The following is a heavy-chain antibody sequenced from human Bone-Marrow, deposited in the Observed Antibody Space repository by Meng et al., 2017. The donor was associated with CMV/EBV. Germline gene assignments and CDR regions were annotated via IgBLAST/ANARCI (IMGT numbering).Heavy chain of an antibody. J-gene: IGHJ4*02. V-gene: IGHV3-21*01. D-gene: IGHD6-13*01. CDR2: ISSGSTSI. Sequence: CGFSFSDYSMNWVRQAPGKGLEWVSSISSGSTSIYYADSVRGRFTIFRDNAKNSLYLQMNSQRPEDTAVYYCAKEGAVGSTWYHFDYWGQGSLVTVSS. CDR3: AKEGAVGSTWYHFDY. CDR1: GFSFSDYS.